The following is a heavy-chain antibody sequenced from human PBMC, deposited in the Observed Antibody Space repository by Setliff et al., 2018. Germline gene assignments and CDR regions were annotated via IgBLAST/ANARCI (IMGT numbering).Heavy chain of an antibody. D-gene: IGHD3-9*01. CDR2: TSGGGGFST. CDR1: GFTFSSFA. CDR3: AKDASYYDILTGANYLDT. J-gene: IGHJ4*02. V-gene: IGHV3-23*01. Sequence: GGSLRLSCAASGFTFSSFAMSWVRQAPGKGLEWVSITSGGGGFSTYYADSVKGRFTISRDNSNLYLQMNNLRAEDTAFYFCAKDASYYDILTGANYLDTWGRGTLVTVSS.